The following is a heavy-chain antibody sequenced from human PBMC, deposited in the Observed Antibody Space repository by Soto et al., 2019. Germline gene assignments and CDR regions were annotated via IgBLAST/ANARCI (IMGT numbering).Heavy chain of an antibody. CDR2: ISYDGSNK. CDR3: ARARRACSSTSCQPYYYYYGMDV. Sequence: GGSLRLSCAASGFTFSSYAMHWVRQAPGKGLEWVAVISYDGSNKYYADSVKGRFTISRDNSKNTLYLQMNSLRAEDTAVYYCARARRACSSTSCQPYYYYYGMDVWGQGTTVTVS. J-gene: IGHJ6*02. CDR1: GFTFSSYA. V-gene: IGHV3-30-3*01. D-gene: IGHD2-2*01.